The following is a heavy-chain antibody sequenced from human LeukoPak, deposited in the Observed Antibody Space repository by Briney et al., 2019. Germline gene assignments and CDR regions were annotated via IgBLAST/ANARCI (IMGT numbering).Heavy chain of an antibody. CDR1: GYTFTSYG. J-gene: IGHJ5*02. CDR3: ARDRRGAGYDILTGLNWFDP. V-gene: IGHV1-18*01. D-gene: IGHD3-9*01. Sequence: GASVKVSCKASGYTFTSYGISWVRQAPGQGLEWMGWISAYNGNTNYAQKLQGRVTTTTDTSTSTAYMELRSLRSDDTAVYYCARDRRGAGYDILTGLNWFDPWGQGTLVTVSS. CDR2: ISAYNGNT.